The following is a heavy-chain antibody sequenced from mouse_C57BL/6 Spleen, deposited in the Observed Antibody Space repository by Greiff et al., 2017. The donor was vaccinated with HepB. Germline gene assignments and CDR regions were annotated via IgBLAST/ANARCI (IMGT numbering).Heavy chain of an antibody. Sequence: EVKLMESGGGLVKPGGSLKLSCAASGFTFSDYGMHWVRQAPEKGLEWVAYISSGSSTIYYADTVKGRFTISRDNTKNNLFLQMTSLRSEDTAMYYCARELNWYFDVWGTGTTVTVSS. V-gene: IGHV5-17*01. J-gene: IGHJ1*03. CDR3: ARELNWYFDV. CDR1: GFTFSDYG. CDR2: ISSGSSTI.